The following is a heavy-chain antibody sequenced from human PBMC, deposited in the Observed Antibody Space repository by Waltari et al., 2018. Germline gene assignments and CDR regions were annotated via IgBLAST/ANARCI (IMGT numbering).Heavy chain of an antibody. CDR3: ARWYSSSWDSEINDY. Sequence: QVQLQESGPGLVKPSQTLSLTCTVSGGSISSGDYYWSWIRQPPGKGLEWIGYIYSSGSTYYNPSLKRRVTISVDTSKNQFSLKLSSVTAADTAVYYCARWYSSSWDSEINDYWGQGTLVTVSS. V-gene: IGHV4-30-4*08. J-gene: IGHJ4*02. CDR2: IYSSGST. CDR1: GGSISSGDYY. D-gene: IGHD6-13*01.